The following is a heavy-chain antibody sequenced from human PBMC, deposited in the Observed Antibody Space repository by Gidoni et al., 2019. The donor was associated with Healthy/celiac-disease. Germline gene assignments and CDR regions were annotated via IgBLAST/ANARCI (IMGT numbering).Heavy chain of an antibody. CDR1: GFTFRSYA. V-gene: IGHV3-23*01. CDR2: ISGSGGST. Sequence: EVQLLESGGGLVQLVGSLRLSCAASGFTFRSYAMSWVRQAPGKGLEWVSAISGSGGSTYYADSVKGRFTISRDNSKNTLYLQMNSLRAEDTAVYYCAKELQYDSSGYYYYYYGMDVWGQGTTVTVSS. J-gene: IGHJ6*02. D-gene: IGHD3-22*01. CDR3: AKELQYDSSGYYYYYYGMDV.